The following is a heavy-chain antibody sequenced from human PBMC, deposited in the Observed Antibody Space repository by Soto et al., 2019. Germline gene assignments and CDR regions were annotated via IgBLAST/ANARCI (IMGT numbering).Heavy chain of an antibody. V-gene: IGHV4-34*01. J-gene: IGHJ1*01. CDR1: GGSFSGYY. CDR3: SNTASGLRGVYP. Sequence: SDTLSLTCAVYGGSFSGYYWSWIRQPPGKGLEWSGEINHSGSTNYNPSLKSRVTISVDTSKNQFSLKLSSVTAADTAVYYCSNTASGLRGVYPWGQGTLVPVSA. D-gene: IGHD3-10*01. CDR2: INHSGST.